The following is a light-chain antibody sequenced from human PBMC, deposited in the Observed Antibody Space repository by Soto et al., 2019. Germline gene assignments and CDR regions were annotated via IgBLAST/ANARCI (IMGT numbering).Light chain of an antibody. V-gene: IGLV4-69*01. CDR2: LNSDGSH. CDR3: QTWGTGIQV. J-gene: IGLJ2*01. CDR1: SGHSSYA. Sequence: QPVLTQSPSASASLGASVKLTCTLSSGHSSYAIAWHQQQPEKGPRYLMKLNSDGSHSKGDGIPDRFSGSSSGAERYLTIPSLPAEGGAGYFRQTWGTGIQVFGGGTKLTVL.